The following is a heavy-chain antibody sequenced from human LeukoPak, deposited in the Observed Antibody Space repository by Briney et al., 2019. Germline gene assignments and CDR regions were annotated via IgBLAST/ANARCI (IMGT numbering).Heavy chain of an antibody. J-gene: IGHJ4*02. CDR1: GLTFSITS. CDR2: ISGDAERL. CDR3: ATWNGHYHVH. Sequence: GGSLRLSCLVSGLTFSITSMHWVRQSPGKGLEYVSAISGDAERLYYGNSVKGRFTISRDNSKNTLYLQMGSLRTEDMAVYYCATWNGHYHVHWGRGTRVTVSP. D-gene: IGHD3-3*01. V-gene: IGHV3-64*01.